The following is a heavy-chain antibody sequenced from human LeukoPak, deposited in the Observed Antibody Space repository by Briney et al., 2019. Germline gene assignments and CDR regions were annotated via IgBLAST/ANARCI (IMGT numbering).Heavy chain of an antibody. V-gene: IGHV3-30*02. Sequence: GGSLRLSCAASGFTFSSYGMHWVRQAPGKGLEWVAFIRYDGSNKYYADSVKGRFTISRDNSKNTLYLQMNSLRAEDTAVYYCAKVRGGYERRYYYYGMDVWGQGTTVTVPS. CDR3: AKVRGGYERRYYYYGMDV. J-gene: IGHJ6*02. D-gene: IGHD5-12*01. CDR2: IRYDGSNK. CDR1: GFTFSSYG.